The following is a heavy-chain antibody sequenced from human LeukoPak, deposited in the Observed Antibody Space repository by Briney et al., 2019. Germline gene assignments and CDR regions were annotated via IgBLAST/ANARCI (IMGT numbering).Heavy chain of an antibody. Sequence: SETLSLTCAVSGGSISSFYWSWIRQPPGRGLEWIGYVFYTGDTNSNPSLKSRVTMSLDTSKNQLSLRLTSVTAADTAVYYCARHPFATPFDHWGRGTLVTVSS. CDR1: GGSISSFY. J-gene: IGHJ4*02. D-gene: IGHD2-15*01. CDR3: ARHPFATPFDH. V-gene: IGHV4-59*08. CDR2: VFYTGDT.